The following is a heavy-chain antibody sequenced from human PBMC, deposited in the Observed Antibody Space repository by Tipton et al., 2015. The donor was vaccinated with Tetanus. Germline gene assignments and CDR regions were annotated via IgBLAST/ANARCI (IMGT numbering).Heavy chain of an antibody. CDR1: GGSVSSGSYY. Sequence: LRLSCTVFGGSVSSGSYYWAWIRQPPGKGLEYIGYILYGASTHYNPSLKSRVTVSADPSQNQFSLKLNSVTAADTAVYYCARANNDFPKKGPFDSWGQGSLVIVSS. CDR2: ILYGAST. D-gene: IGHD3-3*01. CDR3: ARANNDFPKKGPFDS. V-gene: IGHV4-61*01. J-gene: IGHJ4*02.